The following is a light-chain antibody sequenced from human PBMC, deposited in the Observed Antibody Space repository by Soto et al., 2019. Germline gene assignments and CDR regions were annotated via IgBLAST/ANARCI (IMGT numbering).Light chain of an antibody. CDR2: DAS. J-gene: IGKJ4*01. CDR3: QHRSDWRTGAT. CDR1: QSITNH. Sequence: EIVLTQSPATLSLSPGERVTLSCRASQSITNHLAWYQHKPGQPPRLLIYDASNRATGIPARFSGSGCGTDFTLTISSLEPEDFAVYYCQHRSDWRTGATFGGGTKVEI. V-gene: IGKV3-11*01.